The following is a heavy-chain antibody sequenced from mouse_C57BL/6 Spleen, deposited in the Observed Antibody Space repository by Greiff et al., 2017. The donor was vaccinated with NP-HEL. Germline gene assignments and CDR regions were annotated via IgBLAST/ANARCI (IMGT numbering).Heavy chain of an antibody. CDR1: GYTFTSYW. Sequence: QVQLQQPGAELVMPGASVKLSCKASGYTFTSYWMHWVKQRPGQGLEWIGEIDPSDSYTNYNQQFKGKSTLTVDKSSSTAYMQLSSLTSEDSAVYYCARYYSNSSWFAYWGQGTLVTVSA. CDR3: ARYYSNSSWFAY. V-gene: IGHV1-69*01. J-gene: IGHJ3*01. CDR2: IDPSDSYT. D-gene: IGHD2-5*01.